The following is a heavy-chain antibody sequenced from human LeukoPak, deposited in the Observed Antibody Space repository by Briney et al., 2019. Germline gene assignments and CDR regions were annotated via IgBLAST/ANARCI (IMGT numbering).Heavy chain of an antibody. Sequence: ASVKDSCKASGYTFTSYGISWVRQAPGQGLEWMGWISAYNGNTNYAQKLQGRVTMTTDTSTSTAYMELRSLRSDDTAVYYCARELAGYSGSPFDYWGQGTLVTVSS. J-gene: IGHJ4*02. CDR2: ISAYNGNT. V-gene: IGHV1-18*01. CDR3: ARELAGYSGSPFDY. D-gene: IGHD6-13*01. CDR1: GYTFTSYG.